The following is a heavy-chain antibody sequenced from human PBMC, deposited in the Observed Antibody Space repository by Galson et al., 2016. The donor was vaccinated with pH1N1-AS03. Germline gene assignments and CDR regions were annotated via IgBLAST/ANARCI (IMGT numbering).Heavy chain of an antibody. J-gene: IGHJ4*02. CDR2: VYTSGST. Sequence: SETLSLTCTVSGGFFGSHSWSWVRQSPGKGLQWIGRVYTSGSTNYDPSLKSRVTMSVDISKNQFSLKLTSVTAADTAVYYCAGLVGGSLDYWGQGTLATVSS. V-gene: IGHV4-4*07. D-gene: IGHD1-26*01. CDR3: AGLVGGSLDY. CDR1: GGFFGSHS.